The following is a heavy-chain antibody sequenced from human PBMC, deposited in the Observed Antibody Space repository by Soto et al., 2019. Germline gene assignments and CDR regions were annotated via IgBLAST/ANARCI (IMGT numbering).Heavy chain of an antibody. D-gene: IGHD6-13*01. CDR2: VSYDGNIK. V-gene: IGHV3-30-3*01. J-gene: IGHJ4*02. Sequence: VQLLESGGFLVQPGGSLRLSCAASRFTFSSYVMGWVRQSPGKGLEWLAVVSYDGNIKYYADSVKGRFTISRDSSKNTLYLQMNSLRAEDTAVYYCARDLQQLVFYYFAYWGQGTLVTVSS. CDR3: ARDLQQLVFYYFAY. CDR1: RFTFSSYV.